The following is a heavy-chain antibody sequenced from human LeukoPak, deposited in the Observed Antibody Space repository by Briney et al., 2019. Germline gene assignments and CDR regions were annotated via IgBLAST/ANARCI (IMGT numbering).Heavy chain of an antibody. CDR3: ARRPLVEMATTTDY. J-gene: IGHJ4*02. CDR2: IYYSGSN. Sequence: SETLSLTCTVSGGSISSYYWSWIRQPPGKGLEWIGYIYYSGSNNYNPSLKSRVTISVDTSKNQFSLKLSSVTAADTAVHYCARRPLVEMATTTDYWGQGTLVTVSS. D-gene: IGHD5-24*01. CDR1: GGSISSYY. V-gene: IGHV4-59*12.